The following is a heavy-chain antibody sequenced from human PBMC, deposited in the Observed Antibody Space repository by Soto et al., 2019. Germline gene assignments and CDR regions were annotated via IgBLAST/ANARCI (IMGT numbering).Heavy chain of an antibody. Sequence: GGSLRLSCAASGFTFTRYSMTWVRQAPGKGLEWVSSISSTTNYIYYADSLKGRFTVSRDNAKNSAYLEMNSLNPKETAVYFCARESEDLTSNFDYWGQGTMVTVSS. CDR2: ISSTTNYI. CDR1: GFTFTRYS. CDR3: ARESEDLTSNFDY. V-gene: IGHV3-21*01. J-gene: IGHJ4*02.